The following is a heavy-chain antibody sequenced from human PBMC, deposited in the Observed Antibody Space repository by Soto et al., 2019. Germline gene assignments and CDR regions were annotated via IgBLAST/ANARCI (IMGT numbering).Heavy chain of an antibody. CDR1: GGSVTSDEDD. Sequence: SETLSLTCTVSGGSVTSDEDDWTWIRQSPGKGLEWIGYISNSGSTGYNPSLKTRLSMSVDRSKNQFTLRLTSVTAADTAVYFCATESGSTYGYFDHWGQGTQVTV. CDR3: ATESGSTYGYFDH. CDR2: ISNSGST. V-gene: IGHV4-30-4*01. D-gene: IGHD5-18*01. J-gene: IGHJ4*02.